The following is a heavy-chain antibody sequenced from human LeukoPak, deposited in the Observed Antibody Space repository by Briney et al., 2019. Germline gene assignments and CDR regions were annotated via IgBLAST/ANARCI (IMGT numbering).Heavy chain of an antibody. J-gene: IGHJ5*02. CDR2: IYYSGST. CDR3: ARSTYYYGSGSYYNVSYNWFDP. CDR1: GGSISSSSYY. Sequence: PSETLSLTCAVSGGSISSSSYYWDWIRQPPGKGLEWIGTIYYSGSTYYNPSLKSRVTISLDTSKNQFSLKLSSVTAADTAVYYCARSTYYYGSGSYYNVSYNWFDPWGQGTLVTVSS. D-gene: IGHD3-10*01. V-gene: IGHV4-39*07.